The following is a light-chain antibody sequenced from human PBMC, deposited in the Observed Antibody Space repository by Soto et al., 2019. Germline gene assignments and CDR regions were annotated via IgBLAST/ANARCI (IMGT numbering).Light chain of an antibody. Sequence: EIVMTQSPATPSVSPGERATLSCRASQSVRSNLAWYQQKPGQAPRLLMYDASTRATGIPARFSGSGSGTEFTLTISSLQSEDFAVYYCQQYNNWPPWTFGQGTKVDIK. V-gene: IGKV3-15*01. CDR3: QQYNNWPPWT. CDR1: QSVRSN. CDR2: DAS. J-gene: IGKJ1*01.